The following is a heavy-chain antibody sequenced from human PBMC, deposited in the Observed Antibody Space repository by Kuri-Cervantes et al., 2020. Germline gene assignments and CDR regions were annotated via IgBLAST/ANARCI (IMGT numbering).Heavy chain of an antibody. CDR3: AKNYGSGSNIVDY. V-gene: IGHV4-31*03. CDR2: IYYSGST. Sequence: LRLSCTVSGGSISGTYYWSWIRQHPGKGLEWIGYIYYSGSTYYNPSLKSRVTISVDTSKNQFSLKLSSVTAEDTAVYYCAKNYGSGSNIVDYWGQGTLVTVSS. D-gene: IGHD3-10*01. CDR1: GGSISGTYY. J-gene: IGHJ4*02.